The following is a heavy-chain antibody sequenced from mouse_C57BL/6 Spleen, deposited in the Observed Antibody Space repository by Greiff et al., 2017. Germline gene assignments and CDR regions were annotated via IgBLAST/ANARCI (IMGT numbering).Heavy chain of an antibody. CDR2: IDPSDSET. CDR1: GYTFTSYW. J-gene: IGHJ2*01. D-gene: IGHD1-1*01. V-gene: IGHV1-52*01. Sequence: QVQLQQPGAELVRPGSSVKLSCKASGYTFTSYWMHWVKQRPIQGLEWIGNIDPSDSETHYNQKFKDKATLTVDKSSSSAYMQLSSLTSSDSAVYYCARYYGSSYYYDYWGQGTPLTVSA. CDR3: ARYYGSSYYYDY.